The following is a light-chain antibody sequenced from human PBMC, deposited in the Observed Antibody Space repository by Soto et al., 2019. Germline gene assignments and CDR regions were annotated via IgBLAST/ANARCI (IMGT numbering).Light chain of an antibody. CDR3: QQYSSYSAGT. Sequence: DIQMTQSPSTLSASVGDRVTITRRASQSIDSWLAWYQQKPGKTPNLLIYEASSLESGVPSRFSGSGSGTEFTLTISSLQPDDFATYYCQQYSSYSAGTFGQGTKVEIK. CDR2: EAS. CDR1: QSIDSW. J-gene: IGKJ1*01. V-gene: IGKV1-5*03.